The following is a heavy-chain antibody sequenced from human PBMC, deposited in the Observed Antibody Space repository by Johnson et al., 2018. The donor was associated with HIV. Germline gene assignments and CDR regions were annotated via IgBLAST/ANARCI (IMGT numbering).Heavy chain of an antibody. D-gene: IGHD2-21*01. CDR1: GLSYGDFD. CDR3: AKLCQGGVVDLVDAVEI. J-gene: IGHJ3*02. CDR2: ISWNSGSI. Sequence: VQLVESGGGVVRPGGSLRLRCEASGLSYGDFDMWWVRQAPGKGLEWVSSISWNSGSIGYADSVKGRFTISRDNSKNTLYLQMNSLRAEDTAVYYCAKLCQGGVVDLVDAVEIWGQGTMVTVSA. V-gene: IGHV3-20*04.